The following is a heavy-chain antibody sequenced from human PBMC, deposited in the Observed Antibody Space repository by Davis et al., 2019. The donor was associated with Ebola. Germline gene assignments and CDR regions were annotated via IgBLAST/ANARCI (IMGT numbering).Heavy chain of an antibody. CDR3: TSGLVVVAATPNDY. V-gene: IGHV3-73*01. CDR2: IRSKANSYAT. CDR1: GFTFSGSA. Sequence: GGSLRLSCAASGFTFSGSAMHCVRQASGKGLEWVGRIRSKANSYATAYAASVKGRFTISRDDSKNTAYLQMNSLKTEVTAVYYCTSGLVVVAATPNDYWGQGTLVTVSS. D-gene: IGHD2-15*01. J-gene: IGHJ4*02.